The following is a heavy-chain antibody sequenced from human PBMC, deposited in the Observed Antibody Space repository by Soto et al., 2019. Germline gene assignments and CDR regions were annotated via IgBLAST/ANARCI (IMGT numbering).Heavy chain of an antibody. CDR1: GFTFSDYY. J-gene: IGHJ4*02. Sequence: GGSLRLSCAASGFTFSDYYMSWIRQAPGKGLEWVSYISSSGSTIYYADSVKGRFTISRDNAKNSLYLQMNSRRAEDTAVYYCARDLRIAAAGTPDYWGQGTLVTVSS. D-gene: IGHD6-13*01. V-gene: IGHV3-11*01. CDR3: ARDLRIAAAGTPDY. CDR2: ISSSGSTI.